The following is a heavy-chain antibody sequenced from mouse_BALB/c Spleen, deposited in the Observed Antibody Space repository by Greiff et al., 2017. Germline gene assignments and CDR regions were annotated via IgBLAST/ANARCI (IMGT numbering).Heavy chain of an antibody. CDR1: GFTFSSYG. CDR3: ARNWDGFAY. V-gene: IGHV5-6-3*01. J-gene: IGHJ3*01. CDR2: INSNGGST. Sequence: EVMLVESGGGLVKPGGSLKLSCAASGFTFSSYGMSWVRQTPDKRLELVATINSNGGSTYYPDSVKGRFTISRDNAKNTLYLQMSSLKSEDTAMYYCARNWDGFAYWGQGTLVTVSA. D-gene: IGHD4-1*01.